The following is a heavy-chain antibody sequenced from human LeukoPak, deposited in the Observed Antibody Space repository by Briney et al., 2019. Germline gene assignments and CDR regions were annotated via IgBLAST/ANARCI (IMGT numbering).Heavy chain of an antibody. Sequence: ASVKVSCKASGYTFTSYGIIWVRQAPGQGLEWMGWISAYNGNTNYAQKLQGRVTMTTDTSTSTAYMELRSLRSDDTAVYYCARGRTYYYDSSGPYYFDYWGQGTLVTVSS. V-gene: IGHV1-18*01. CDR3: ARGRTYYYDSSGPYYFDY. CDR1: GYTFTSYG. D-gene: IGHD3-22*01. J-gene: IGHJ4*02. CDR2: ISAYNGNT.